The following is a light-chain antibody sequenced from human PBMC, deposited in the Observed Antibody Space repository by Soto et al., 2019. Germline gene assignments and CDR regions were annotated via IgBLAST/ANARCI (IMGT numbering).Light chain of an antibody. V-gene: IGKV3-15*01. CDR3: QQYINWPGVL. J-gene: IGKJ3*01. Sequence: EIVMTQSPATLSVSPGERATLSCRASQSVSSNLAWYQQKPGQAPRLLIYGASTRATGIPARFSGSGSGTEFTLTISSLQSEDFAVYYCQQYINWPGVLFGPGTKVDIK. CDR1: QSVSSN. CDR2: GAS.